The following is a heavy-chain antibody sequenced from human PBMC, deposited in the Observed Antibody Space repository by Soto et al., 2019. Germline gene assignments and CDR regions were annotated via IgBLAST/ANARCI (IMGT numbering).Heavy chain of an antibody. D-gene: IGHD6-19*01. CDR2: ISILGDST. CDR1: GFSFNVYY. V-gene: IGHV3-11*01. CDR3: ARDRAGTRTFPHNTFNL. Sequence: QEQLAESGGGLVKPGGSLRLSCAASGFSFNVYYMTWIRQAPGSGLEWVASISILGDSTYYADPVKGRLTISRDNVKNSLYPQMDTLRAEDTAVYYCARDRAGTRTFPHNTFNLWGQGTTVAVAS. J-gene: IGHJ3*01.